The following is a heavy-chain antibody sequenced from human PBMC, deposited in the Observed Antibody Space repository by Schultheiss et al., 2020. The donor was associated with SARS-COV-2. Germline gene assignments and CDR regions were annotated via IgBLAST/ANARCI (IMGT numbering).Heavy chain of an antibody. V-gene: IGHV1-8*02. J-gene: IGHJ4*02. CDR3: ARRGGSYSDY. CDR2: MNPNSGNT. Sequence: GESLKISCKASGYTFTGYYMHWVRQATGQGLEWMGWMNPNSGNTGYAQKFQGRVTMTRNTSISTAYMELSSLRSEDTAVYYCARRGGSYSDYWGQGTLVTVSS. D-gene: IGHD1-26*01. CDR1: GYTFTGYY.